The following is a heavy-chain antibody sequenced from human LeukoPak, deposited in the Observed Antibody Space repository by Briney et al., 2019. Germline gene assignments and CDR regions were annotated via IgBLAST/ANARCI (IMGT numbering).Heavy chain of an antibody. V-gene: IGHV3-23*01. J-gene: IGHJ4*02. CDR1: GFTFSSYA. CDR3: TRGRDGTYDY. CDR2: ISATGGTT. D-gene: IGHD5-24*01. Sequence: GGSLRLSCAASGFTFSSYAMSWVRQAPGEGLEWVSSISATGGTTYYADSVKGRFTISRDGSKNTLYLHMNNLRADDTAVYYCTRGRDGTYDYWGQGTLVTVSS.